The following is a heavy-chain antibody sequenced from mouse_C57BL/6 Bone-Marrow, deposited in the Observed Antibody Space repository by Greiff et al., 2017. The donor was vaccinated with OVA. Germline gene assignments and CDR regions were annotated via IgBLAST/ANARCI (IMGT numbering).Heavy chain of an antibody. J-gene: IGHJ3*01. CDR2: ISYDGSN. D-gene: IGHD2-10*02. Sequence: EVQVVESGPGLVKPSQSLSLTCSVTGYSITSGYYWNWIRQFPGNKLEWMGYISYDGSNNYNPSLKNRISITRDTSKNQFFLKLNSVTTEDTATYYCARWEYEGAYWGQGTLVTVSA. V-gene: IGHV3-6*01. CDR3: ARWEYEGAY. CDR1: GYSITSGYY.